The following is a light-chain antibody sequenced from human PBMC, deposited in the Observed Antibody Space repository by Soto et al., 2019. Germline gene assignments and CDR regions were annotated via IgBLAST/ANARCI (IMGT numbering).Light chain of an antibody. CDR1: QGISSY. Sequence: DIQLTQSPSFLSASVGDRVTITCRASQGISSYLAWYQQKPGKAPKLLIYAASTLQSGVPSRFSGSGSGTEFTLTISSLQPEDFATYSCQQRNSYPSTFGGGTKVEIK. J-gene: IGKJ4*01. CDR2: AAS. CDR3: QQRNSYPST. V-gene: IGKV1-9*01.